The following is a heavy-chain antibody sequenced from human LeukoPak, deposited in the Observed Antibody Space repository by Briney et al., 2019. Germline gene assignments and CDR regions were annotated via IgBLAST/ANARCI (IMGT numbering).Heavy chain of an antibody. V-gene: IGHV3-48*01. CDR1: GFTFSSYS. CDR2: ISSSSSTI. J-gene: IGHJ4*02. D-gene: IGHD2-15*01. Sequence: PGGSLRLSCAASGFTFSSYSMNWVRQAPGKGLEWVSYISSSSSTIYYADSVKGRFTISRDNSKNTLYLQMNSLRAEDTAVYYCARDANSIVVVVELPDYWGQGTLVTVSS. CDR3: ARDANSIVVVVELPDY.